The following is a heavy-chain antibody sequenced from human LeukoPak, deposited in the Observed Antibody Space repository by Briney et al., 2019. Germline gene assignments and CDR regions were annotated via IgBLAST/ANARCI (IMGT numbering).Heavy chain of an antibody. V-gene: IGHV4-34*01. D-gene: IGHD5-18*01. CDR2: INHSGST. Sequence: SETLSLTCAVYGGSFSGYYWSWIRQPPGKGLEWIGEINHSGSTNYNPSLKCRVTIPVDTSKNQFSLKLSSVTAADTAVYYCARVGRGYSYGYVAYWGQGTLVTVSS. CDR1: GGSFSGYY. CDR3: ARVGRGYSYGYVAY. J-gene: IGHJ4*02.